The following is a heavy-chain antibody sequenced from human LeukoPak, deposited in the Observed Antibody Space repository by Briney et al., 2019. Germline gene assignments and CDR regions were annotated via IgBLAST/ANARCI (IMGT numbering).Heavy chain of an antibody. Sequence: ASVKVSCKASGYTFTGYYMHWVRQAPGQGLEWMGWINPNSGGTNYAQKFQGRVTMTRDTSISIAYMELSRLRSDDTAVYYCARDPGTDLIRERIAAAGAAYWGQGTLVTVSS. CDR2: INPNSGGT. CDR1: GYTFTGYY. D-gene: IGHD6-13*01. CDR3: ARDPGTDLIRERIAAAGAAY. V-gene: IGHV1-2*02. J-gene: IGHJ4*02.